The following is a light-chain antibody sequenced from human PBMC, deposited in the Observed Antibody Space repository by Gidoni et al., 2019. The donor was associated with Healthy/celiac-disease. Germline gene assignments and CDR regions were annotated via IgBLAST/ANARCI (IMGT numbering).Light chain of an antibody. CDR3: CSYAVRGV. J-gene: IGLJ2*01. Sequence: QYALTPPASVSGSPGQSITSSCTGTSSDVGSYNLVSWYQQHPGKAPKLMIYEGSKRPSGVSTRFSGSKSGNTASLTISGLQAEDEADYYFCSYAVRGVFGGGTKLTVL. V-gene: IGLV2-23*01. CDR1: SSDVGSYNL. CDR2: EGS.